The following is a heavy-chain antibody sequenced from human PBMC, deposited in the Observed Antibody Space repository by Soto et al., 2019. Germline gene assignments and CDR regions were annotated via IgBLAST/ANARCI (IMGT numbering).Heavy chain of an antibody. CDR2: INGYNGNT. CDR1: GYTFTTYG. CDR3: AREGSAPYYYYGMDV. J-gene: IGHJ6*02. D-gene: IGHD6-19*01. V-gene: IGHV1-18*01. Sequence: QVQLEQSGAEVKKPGDSMKVSCKASGYTFTTYGISWVRQAPGQGLEWMGWINGYNGNTDYPQKLQGRVTMTTDTSKSTAYMALRSLRSDDTAVYYCAREGSAPYYYYGMDVWGQGTTVTVSS.